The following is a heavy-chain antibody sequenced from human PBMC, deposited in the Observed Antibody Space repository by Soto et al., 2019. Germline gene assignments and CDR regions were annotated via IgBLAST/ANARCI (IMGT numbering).Heavy chain of an antibody. CDR1: GYTFTSYG. Sequence: QVQLVQSGAEVKKPGASVKVSCKASGYTFTSYGISWVRQAPGQGLESMGWISAYNGNTNYAQKLQGRVTMTTDTSTSTAYMELRSLRSDDTAVYYCARDPEFRPSYSTSNLFDYWGQGTLVTVSS. J-gene: IGHJ4*02. D-gene: IGHD2-2*01. V-gene: IGHV1-18*04. CDR3: ARDPEFRPSYSTSNLFDY. CDR2: ISAYNGNT.